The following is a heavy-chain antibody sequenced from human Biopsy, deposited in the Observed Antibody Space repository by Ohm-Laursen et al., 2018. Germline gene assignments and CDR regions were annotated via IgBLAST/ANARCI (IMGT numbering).Heavy chain of an antibody. D-gene: IGHD3-22*01. CDR1: GVTLSGYG. CDR3: ARGKYKDFSTGLPRPYHYTLDF. CDR2: ISARDGVV. Sequence: SLRLSCSATGVTLSGYGMNWIRQAPGKGLEWIAYISARDGVVYYADSVKGRFTISRDNTNNTLYLQMTSLRPEDTAVFYCARGKYKDFSTGLPRPYHYTLDFWGPGTTVTVSS. J-gene: IGHJ6*02. V-gene: IGHV3-11*01.